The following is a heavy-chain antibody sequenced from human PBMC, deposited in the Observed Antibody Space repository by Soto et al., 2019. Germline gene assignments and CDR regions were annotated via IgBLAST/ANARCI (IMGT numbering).Heavy chain of an antibody. J-gene: IGHJ4*02. CDR1: GFTFSDYY. Sequence: GGSLRLSCAASGFTFSDYYTSWIRQAPGKGLEWVSYISSSGSTIYYADSVKGRFTISRDNAKNSLYLQMNSLRAEDTAVYYCASNLEIITSQNVFDYWGQGTLVTVSS. CDR3: ASNLEIITSQNVFDY. V-gene: IGHV3-11*01. CDR2: ISSSGSTI. D-gene: IGHD1-1*01.